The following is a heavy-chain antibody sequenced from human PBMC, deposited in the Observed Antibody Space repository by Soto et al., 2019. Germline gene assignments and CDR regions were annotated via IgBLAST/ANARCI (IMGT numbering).Heavy chain of an antibody. Sequence: SETLSLTCTVSGGSISSYYWSWIRQPPGKGLEWIGYIYYSGSTNYNPSLKSRVTISVDTSKNQFSLKLSSVTAADTAVYYCARDRDGEQQWLVRPGDYSYYGMDVWGQGTTVTVSS. CDR3: ARDRDGEQQWLVRPGDYSYYGMDV. D-gene: IGHD6-19*01. CDR1: GGSISSYY. J-gene: IGHJ6*02. V-gene: IGHV4-59*01. CDR2: IYYSGST.